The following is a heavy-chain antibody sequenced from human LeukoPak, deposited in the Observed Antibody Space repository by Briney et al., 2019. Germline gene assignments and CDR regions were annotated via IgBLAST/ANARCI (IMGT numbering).Heavy chain of an antibody. D-gene: IGHD6-19*01. CDR2: ISYDGSNK. V-gene: IGHV3-30-3*01. CDR3: ATGYSSGWSSSAFDI. J-gene: IGHJ3*02. Sequence: GGSLRLSCAASGFTFSSYAMHWVRQAPGKGLEWVAVISYDGSNKYYADSVKGRFTISRDNSKNTLYLQMNSLRAEDTAVYYCATGYSSGWSSSAFDIWGQGTMVTVSS. CDR1: GFTFSSYA.